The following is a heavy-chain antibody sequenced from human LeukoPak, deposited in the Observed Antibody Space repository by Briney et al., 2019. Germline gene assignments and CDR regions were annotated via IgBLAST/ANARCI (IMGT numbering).Heavy chain of an antibody. CDR2: ISYDGSNK. V-gene: IGHV3-30*04. CDR3: ARDRLGIGNWFDP. Sequence: GGSLRFSCAASGFTFSSYAMHWVRQAPGKGLEWVAVISYDGSNKYYADSVKGRFTISRDNSKNTLYLQMNSLRAEDTAVYYCARDRLGIGNWFDPWGQGTLVTVSS. CDR1: GFTFSSYA. D-gene: IGHD3-22*01. J-gene: IGHJ5*02.